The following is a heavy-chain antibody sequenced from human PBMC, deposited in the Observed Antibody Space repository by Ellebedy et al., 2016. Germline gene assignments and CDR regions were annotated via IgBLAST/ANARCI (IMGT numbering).Heavy chain of an antibody. Sequence: ASVKVSCKASGYTFTSYDINWVRQVTGQGLEWMGWMNPNSGNTGYAQKFQGRVTMTRNTSISTAYMELSSLRSEDTAVYYCARIYSGYDYNFDYWGQGTLVTVSS. J-gene: IGHJ4*02. CDR3: ARIYSGYDYNFDY. CDR2: MNPNSGNT. V-gene: IGHV1-8*01. D-gene: IGHD5-12*01. CDR1: GYTFTSYD.